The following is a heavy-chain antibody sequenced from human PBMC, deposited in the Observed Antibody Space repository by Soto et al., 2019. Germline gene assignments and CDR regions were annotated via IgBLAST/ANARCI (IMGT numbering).Heavy chain of an antibody. CDR1: GFTVSSNY. J-gene: IGHJ4*02. V-gene: IGHV3-66*01. CDR3: ARGTDDYIWGSSGY. CDR2: IYSGGST. Sequence: EVQLVESGGGLVQPGGSLRLSCAASGFTVSSNYMSWVRQAPGKGLEWVSVIYSGGSTYYADSVKGGVTISRDNSKNTLYLQMNILRAEDTAVYYCARGTDDYIWGSSGYWGQGTLVTVSS. D-gene: IGHD3-16*01.